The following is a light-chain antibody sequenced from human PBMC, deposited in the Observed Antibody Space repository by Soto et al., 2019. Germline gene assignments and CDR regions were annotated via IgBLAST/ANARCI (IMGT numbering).Light chain of an antibody. Sequence: DIQMTQSPSTLSASVGERVTMTCRASQSISSWLAWYQQKPGKAPKLLIYDVSSLESGVPSRFSGSGSGTEFTLTISSLQPDDFAAYYCQQYNSGSPLTFGGGTKVDI. J-gene: IGKJ4*01. CDR3: QQYNSGSPLT. CDR2: DVS. CDR1: QSISSW. V-gene: IGKV1-5*01.